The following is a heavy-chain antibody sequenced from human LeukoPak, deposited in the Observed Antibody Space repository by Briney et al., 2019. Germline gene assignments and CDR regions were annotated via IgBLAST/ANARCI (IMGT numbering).Heavy chain of an antibody. D-gene: IGHD3-10*01. CDR2: IYYSGST. Sequence: SETLSLTCTVSGSSISGYYWTWIRQPPGKGLECIGYIYYSGSTNYNPSLKSRVTISVDTSKNQFSLKLSSVTAADTAVYFCARIMAVRGAPDYFHYGIDVWGQGTTVTVSS. J-gene: IGHJ6*02. V-gene: IGHV4-59*01. CDR3: ARIMAVRGAPDYFHYGIDV. CDR1: GSSISGYY.